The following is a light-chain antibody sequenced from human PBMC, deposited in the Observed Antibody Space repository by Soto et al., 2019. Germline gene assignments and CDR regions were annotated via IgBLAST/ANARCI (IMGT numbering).Light chain of an antibody. CDR1: QYISSKY. CDR3: QQYDTTPCA. J-gene: IGKJ3*01. Sequence: EVVLTQSPGTLSLSPGERATLSCRARQYISSKYLAWYQQKPGRAPRLLIFGAFNRAPGVPDRFSGSASGADCALTISGLEPEDFAMYCCQQYDTTPCAFGGGTTVDV. CDR2: GAF. V-gene: IGKV3-20*01.